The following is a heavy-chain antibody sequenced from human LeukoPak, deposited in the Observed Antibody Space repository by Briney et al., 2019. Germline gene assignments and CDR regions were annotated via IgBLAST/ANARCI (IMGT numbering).Heavy chain of an antibody. Sequence: PGGSLRLSCAASGFTLSSYAMTWVRQAPGKGLEWVSVIASGGSTYYADSVKGRFTISRDNSKNTLYLQMNSLRVEDTAVYYCTRGSSRTGYNCWGQGVLVTVSS. V-gene: IGHV3-23*01. J-gene: IGHJ4*02. CDR3: TRGSSRTGYNC. D-gene: IGHD3/OR15-3a*01. CDR2: IASGGST. CDR1: GFTLSSYA.